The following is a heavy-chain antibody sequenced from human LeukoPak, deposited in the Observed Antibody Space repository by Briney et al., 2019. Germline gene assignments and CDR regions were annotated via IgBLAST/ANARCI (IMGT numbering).Heavy chain of an antibody. Sequence: SETLSLTCTVSGGSISSYYWSWIRQPAGKGLEWIGRIYTSGSTNYNPSLKSRVTMSVDTSKNQFSLKLSSVTAADTAVYYCARSHYYDFWSGNWFDPWGQGTLVTVSS. CDR2: IYTSGST. D-gene: IGHD3-3*01. J-gene: IGHJ5*02. CDR3: ARSHYYDFWSGNWFDP. CDR1: GGSISSYY. V-gene: IGHV4-4*07.